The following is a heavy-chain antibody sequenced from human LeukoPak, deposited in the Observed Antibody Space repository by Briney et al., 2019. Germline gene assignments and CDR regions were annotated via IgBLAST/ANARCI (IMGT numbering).Heavy chain of an antibody. CDR1: GFTFTSYW. V-gene: IGHV3-7*04. CDR2: IKEDGSEK. Sequence: EAGGSKRLSCVGSGFTFTSYWMGWVRQAPGKGLEWVAHIKEDGSEKYYVDSVEGRFTISRDNPKNSLYLQMNSLGVEDTAIYYCARAAGTTRTFGYWGQGALVTVSS. CDR3: ARAAGTTRTFGY. J-gene: IGHJ4*02. D-gene: IGHD1-7*01.